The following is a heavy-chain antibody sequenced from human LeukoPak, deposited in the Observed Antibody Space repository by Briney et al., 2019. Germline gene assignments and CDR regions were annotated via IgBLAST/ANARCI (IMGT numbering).Heavy chain of an antibody. Sequence: SETLSLTCTVSGDSISSYYWSWIRQPPGKGLEWIGYIYYSGSTNYNPSLKSRVTISVDTSKNQFSLKLSSVTAADTAVYYCARAQYSSGWYSGGLFDYWGQGTLVTVSS. CDR2: IYYSGST. CDR1: GDSISSYY. V-gene: IGHV4-59*01. CDR3: ARAQYSSGWYSGGLFDY. J-gene: IGHJ4*02. D-gene: IGHD6-19*01.